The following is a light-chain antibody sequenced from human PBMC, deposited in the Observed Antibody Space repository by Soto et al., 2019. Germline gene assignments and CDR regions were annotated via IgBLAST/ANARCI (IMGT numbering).Light chain of an antibody. J-gene: IGKJ1*01. Sequence: EIVLTQSPATMSLSPGERATLSCRASQGVSSYLAWYQQKPGQAPRLLIYDASNRATGIPARFSGSGSGTEFTLTISSLKSEDFAVYYCQQYDNWPRTFGQGTKVDIK. V-gene: IGKV3-11*01. CDR2: DAS. CDR3: QQYDNWPRT. CDR1: QGVSSY.